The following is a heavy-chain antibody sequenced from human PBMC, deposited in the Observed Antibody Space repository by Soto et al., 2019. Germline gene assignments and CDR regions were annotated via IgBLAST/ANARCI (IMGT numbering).Heavy chain of an antibody. CDR1: GFSFSTYG. V-gene: IGHV3-30*18. CDR3: AKDPSSGYTRGYFDV. J-gene: IGHJ2*01. CDR2: ISHDGGNE. D-gene: IGHD3-22*01. Sequence: QVHLEESGGGVVQPGRSLRLSCAASGFSFSTYGMHWVRQAPGKGLEWVAVISHDGGNEYYADSVKGRFTISRDSSNNTVYLQMNNVRSEDTAVYYCAKDPSSGYTRGYFDVWGLGTLVTVSS.